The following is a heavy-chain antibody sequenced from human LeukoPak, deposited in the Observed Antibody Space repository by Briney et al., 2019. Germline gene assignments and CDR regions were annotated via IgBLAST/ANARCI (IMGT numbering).Heavy chain of an antibody. V-gene: IGHV3-21*01. CDR1: GFTLSSYS. D-gene: IGHD6-6*01. CDR2: ISSSSSYI. Sequence: GGSLRLSCAASGFTLSSYSMNWVRQAPGKGLEWVSSISSSSSYIYYADSVKGRFTISRDNAKNSLYLQMNSLRAEDTAVYYCASEYSSSSGFDYWGQGTLVTVSS. J-gene: IGHJ4*02. CDR3: ASEYSSSSGFDY.